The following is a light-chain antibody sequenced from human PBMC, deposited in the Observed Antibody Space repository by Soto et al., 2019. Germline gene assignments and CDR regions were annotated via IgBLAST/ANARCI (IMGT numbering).Light chain of an antibody. CDR1: QSISTW. V-gene: IGKV1-5*03. CDR2: KAS. J-gene: IGKJ1*01. CDR3: QQYKSYWT. Sequence: DIQMTQSPSTLSASVGDRVTIICRASQSISTWLAWYQLKPGKAPNLLIYKASRLESGVPSRFSGSGSETEFTLTISDLQPGDFATYFCQQYKSYWTFGQGTKVDIK.